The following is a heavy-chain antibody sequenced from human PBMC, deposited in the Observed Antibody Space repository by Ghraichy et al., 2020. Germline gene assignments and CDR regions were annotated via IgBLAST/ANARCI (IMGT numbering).Heavy chain of an antibody. J-gene: IGHJ5*02. D-gene: IGHD4-11*01. CDR2: ISGSGGST. V-gene: IGHV3-23*01. CDR1: GFTFSSYA. CDR3: AKDSETVTTPFNWFDP. Sequence: GGSLRLSCAASGFTFSSYAMSWVRQAPGKGMEWVSAISGSGGSTYYADSVKGRFTISRDNSKNTLYLQMNSLRAEDTAVYYCAKDSETVTTPFNWFDPWGQGTLVTVSS.